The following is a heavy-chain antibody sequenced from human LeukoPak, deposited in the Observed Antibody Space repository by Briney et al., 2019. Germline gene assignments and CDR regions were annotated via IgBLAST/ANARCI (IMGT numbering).Heavy chain of an antibody. CDR3: ARDHLFAFDI. V-gene: IGHV3-23*01. J-gene: IGHJ3*02. Sequence: GGSLRLSCAASGFTFSSHAMTWVRQAPGKGLEWVSLIGGSGGGTYYADSVKGRFTVSRDNSKNTLYLQMNSLRAEDTAVYYCARDHLFAFDIWGQGTMVTVSS. CDR2: IGGSGGGT. CDR1: GFTFSSHA.